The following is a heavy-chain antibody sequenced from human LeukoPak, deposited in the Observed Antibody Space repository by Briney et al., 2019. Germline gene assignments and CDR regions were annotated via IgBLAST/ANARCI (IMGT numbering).Heavy chain of an antibody. CDR2: IERDGSEK. D-gene: IGHD3-9*01. CDR1: GFIFNTYW. CDR3: ARPSILGPDTDY. V-gene: IGHV3-7*01. J-gene: IGHJ4*02. Sequence: GGSLRLSCAASGFIFNTYWMTWVRQTPGKGLEWVASIERDGSEKYYVVSLKGRFSISRDNADNSLFLQKNNLRADDTAMYYCARPSILGPDTDYWGRGTLVTVSS.